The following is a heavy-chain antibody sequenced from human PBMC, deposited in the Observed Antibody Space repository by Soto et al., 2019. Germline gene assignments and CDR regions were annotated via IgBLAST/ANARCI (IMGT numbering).Heavy chain of an antibody. Sequence: QITLKESGPTLVKATQTLTLTCTFSGLSVSTTGAGVGWIRQPPGKALEWLAFIYLNDDKRYSPSLKNRLTITKDTSKNQVVLTMTNIDPVDTGTYYCAHRTPDTSVEPWGQGTLVTVSS. CDR3: AHRTPDTSVEP. D-gene: IGHD3-9*01. V-gene: IGHV2-5*01. CDR1: GLSVSTTGAG. J-gene: IGHJ5*02. CDR2: IYLNDDK.